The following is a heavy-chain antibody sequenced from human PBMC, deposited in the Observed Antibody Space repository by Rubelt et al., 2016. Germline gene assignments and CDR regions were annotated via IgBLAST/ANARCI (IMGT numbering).Heavy chain of an antibody. J-gene: IGHJ4*02. CDR3: ARYDYDSSGA. D-gene: IGHD3-22*01. CDR1: GGSISSYY. V-gene: IGHV4-59*12. Sequence: QVQLQESGPGLVKPSETLSLTCTVSGGSISSYYWSWIRQPPGKGLEWIGEINHSGSTNYNPSLKSRVTISVDTSKNQFSLKLSSVTAADTAVYYCARYDYDSSGAWGQGTLVTVSS. CDR2: INHSGST.